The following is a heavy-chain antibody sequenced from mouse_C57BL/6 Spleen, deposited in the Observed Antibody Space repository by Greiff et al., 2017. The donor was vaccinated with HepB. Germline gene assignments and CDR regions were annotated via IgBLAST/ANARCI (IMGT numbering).Heavy chain of an antibody. CDR2: TSSGGSYT. J-gene: IGHJ3*01. CDR1: GFSFSSYG. D-gene: IGHD2-4*01. V-gene: IGHV5-6*01. Sequence: EVKLMESGGDLVKPGGSLKLSCAVSGFSFSSYGMSWVRQTLDKRLVWVATTSSGGSYTYYPDSVKGRFTISRDNTKNTLYLQMSSLKSEDTAVYYCAGNDDYDQDWFAYWGQGTLVTVSA. CDR3: AGNDDYDQDWFAY.